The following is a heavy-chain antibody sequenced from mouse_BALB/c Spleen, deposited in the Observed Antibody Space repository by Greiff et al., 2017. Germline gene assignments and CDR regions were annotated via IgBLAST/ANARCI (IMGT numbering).Heavy chain of an antibody. Sequence: GQLQQSGAELVRPGTSVKISCKASGYTFTNYWLGWVKQRPGHGLEWIGDIYPGGGYTNYNEKFKGKATLTADTSSSTAYMQLSSLTSEDSAVYFCAREAGITTVVARTYYFDYWGQGTTLTVSS. V-gene: IGHV1-63*02. CDR1: GYTFTNYW. D-gene: IGHD1-1*01. CDR3: AREAGITTVVARTYYFDY. CDR2: IYPGGGYT. J-gene: IGHJ2*01.